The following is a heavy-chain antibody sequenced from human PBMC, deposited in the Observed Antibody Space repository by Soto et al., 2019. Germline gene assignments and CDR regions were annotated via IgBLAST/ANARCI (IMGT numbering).Heavy chain of an antibody. D-gene: IGHD6-13*01. Sequence: EVQLVESGGGLIQPGGSLRLSCAASGFTVSNNYMRWVRQAPGKGLEWVSLMYSGGSTHYADSVKGRFTISRDNSKNTLYLQMNSLRVEDTAVYYCARDPPGIAASGGGGWGQGTLVTVSS. J-gene: IGHJ4*02. CDR2: MYSGGST. CDR1: GFTVSNNY. V-gene: IGHV3-53*01. CDR3: ARDPPGIAASGGGG.